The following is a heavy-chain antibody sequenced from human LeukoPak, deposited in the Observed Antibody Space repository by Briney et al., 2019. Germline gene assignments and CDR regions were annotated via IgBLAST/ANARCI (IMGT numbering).Heavy chain of an antibody. V-gene: IGHV3-7*01. Sequence: GGSLRLSCAASGYTFSSYWMSWVRQAPGKGLGWVANIKQDGSEKYYVDSVKGRFTISRDNAKNSLYLQMNSLRAEDTAVYYCASFPGSYYDYYYGMDVWGQGTTVTVSS. CDR1: GYTFSSYW. J-gene: IGHJ6*02. D-gene: IGHD3-10*01. CDR3: ASFPGSYYDYYYGMDV. CDR2: IKQDGSEK.